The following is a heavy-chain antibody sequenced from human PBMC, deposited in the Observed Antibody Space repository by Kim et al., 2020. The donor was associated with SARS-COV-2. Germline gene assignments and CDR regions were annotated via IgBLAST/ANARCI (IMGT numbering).Heavy chain of an antibody. J-gene: IGHJ4*02. D-gene: IGHD6-6*01. CDR2: IYYSGST. CDR3: ARDIHSSSSWVFDY. V-gene: IGHV4-59*01. Sequence: SETLSLTCTVSGGSISSYYWSWIRQPPGKGLEWIGYIYYSGSTNYNPSLKSRVTISVDTSKNQFSLKLSSVTAADTAVYYCARDIHSSSSWVFDYWGQGTLVTVSS. CDR1: GGSISSYY.